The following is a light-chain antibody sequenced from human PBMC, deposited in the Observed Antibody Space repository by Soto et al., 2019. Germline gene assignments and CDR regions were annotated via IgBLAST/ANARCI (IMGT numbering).Light chain of an antibody. J-gene: IGKJ5*01. Sequence: DIQMTQSPSSLSVSVGYRFTITCQASQDIGKNLNWYQQKPGKAPKLLIYDASNLETGVPSRFSGSGSGTDFTFTIRRLQPEDIATYYCQHYDNLPSVTFGQGTRLEIK. V-gene: IGKV1-33*01. CDR3: QHYDNLPSVT. CDR1: QDIGKN. CDR2: DAS.